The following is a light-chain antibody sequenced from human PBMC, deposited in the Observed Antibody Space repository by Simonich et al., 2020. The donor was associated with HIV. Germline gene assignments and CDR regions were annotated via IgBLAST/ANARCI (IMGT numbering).Light chain of an antibody. V-gene: IGLV8-61*01. CDR1: SGSVSTSYY. Sequence: QTVVTQETSSSVSPGGTVTLTCALSSGSVSTSYYPTWYHQTPGQAPRTLIYSTNTRSSGVPDRFSGSIRGNKAVLTITGAQADDEGDYYCVLYMGSGISVFGGGTKLTVL. CDR2: STN. J-gene: IGLJ3*02. CDR3: VLYMGSGISV.